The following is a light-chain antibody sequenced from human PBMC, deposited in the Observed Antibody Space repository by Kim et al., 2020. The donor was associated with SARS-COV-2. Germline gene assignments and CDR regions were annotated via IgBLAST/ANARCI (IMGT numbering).Light chain of an antibody. CDR1: SSDVV. CDR2: EVN. CDR3: CSYDGTVV. Sequence: QSALTQPASVSGSPGQSITISCTGASSDVVSWYQHHPGEAPKLIIFEVNNRPSQISNRFSGSKSGNTASLTIAGLQAEDEANYYCCSYDGTVVFGGGTQLTVL. V-gene: IGLV2-23*02. J-gene: IGLJ2*01.